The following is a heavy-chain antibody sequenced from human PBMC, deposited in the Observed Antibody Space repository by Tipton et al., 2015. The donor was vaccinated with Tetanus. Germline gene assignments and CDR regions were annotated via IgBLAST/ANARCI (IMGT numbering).Heavy chain of an antibody. J-gene: IGHJ4*02. Sequence: SLRLSCAASGFTFNNYWMSWLRQAPGKGLEWVAHIKEDESEEYYVDSVKGRFTISRDNAEHSLYLQMNGLRAEDTAVYYCARVLTVGATFDYWGQGTLVTVSS. CDR2: IKEDESEE. CDR1: GFTFNNYW. D-gene: IGHD1-26*01. V-gene: IGHV3-7*01. CDR3: ARVLTVGATFDY.